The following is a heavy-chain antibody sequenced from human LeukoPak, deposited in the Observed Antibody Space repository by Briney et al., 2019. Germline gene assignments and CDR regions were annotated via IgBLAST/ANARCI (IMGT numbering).Heavy chain of an antibody. V-gene: IGHV4-4*07. Sequence: SETLSLTCTVSGGSISSYYWSWTRQPAGKGLEWIGRIYTSGSTNYNPSLKSRVTMSVDTSKNQFSLKLSSVTAADTAVYYCARDPGCSSTSCYLNWFDPWGQGTLVTVSS. CDR2: IYTSGST. D-gene: IGHD2-2*01. J-gene: IGHJ5*02. CDR3: ARDPGCSSTSCYLNWFDP. CDR1: GGSISSYY.